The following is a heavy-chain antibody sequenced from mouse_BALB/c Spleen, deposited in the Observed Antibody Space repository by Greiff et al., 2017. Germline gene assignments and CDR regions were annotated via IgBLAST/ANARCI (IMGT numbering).Heavy chain of an antibody. Sequence: EVHLVESGGGLVKLGGSLKLSCAASGFTFSSYYMSWVRQTPEKRLELVAAINSNGGSTYYPDTVKGRFTISRDNAKNTLYLQMSSLKSEDTALYYCARHDDYDLFAYWGQGTLVTVSA. CDR2: INSNGGST. CDR1: GFTFSSYY. CDR3: ARHDDYDLFAY. D-gene: IGHD2-4*01. V-gene: IGHV5-6-2*01. J-gene: IGHJ3*01.